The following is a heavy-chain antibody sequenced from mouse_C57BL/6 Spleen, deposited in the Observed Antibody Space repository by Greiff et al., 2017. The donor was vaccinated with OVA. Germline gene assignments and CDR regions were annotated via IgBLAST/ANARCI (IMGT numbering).Heavy chain of an antibody. V-gene: IGHV5-6*01. CDR3: ARQDAHYFDY. CDR2: ISSGGSYT. J-gene: IGHJ2*01. CDR1: GFTFSSYG. Sequence: EVQVVESGGDLVKPGGSLKLSCAASGFTFSSYGMSWVRQTPDKRLEWVATISSGGSYTYYPDSVKGRFTISRDNAKNTLYLQMSSLKSEDTAMYYCARQDAHYFDYWGQGTTLTVSS.